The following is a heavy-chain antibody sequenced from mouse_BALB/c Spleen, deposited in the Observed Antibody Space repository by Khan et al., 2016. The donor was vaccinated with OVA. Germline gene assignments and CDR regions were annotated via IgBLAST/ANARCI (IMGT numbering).Heavy chain of an antibody. CDR1: GYTFTDYV. V-gene: IGHV1-77*01. Sequence: QVQLQQSGPELVKPGASVKMSCKASGYTFTDYVISWVKQRTGQGLEWIGEIYPGSGSIYYNEKFKGKATLTADTSSNTAYMQLSSLTSEDSAVFFCAKIFYGNSYAMDYWGHGTSVTVSS. J-gene: IGHJ4*01. CDR2: IYPGSGSI. D-gene: IGHD2-1*01. CDR3: AKIFYGNSYAMDY.